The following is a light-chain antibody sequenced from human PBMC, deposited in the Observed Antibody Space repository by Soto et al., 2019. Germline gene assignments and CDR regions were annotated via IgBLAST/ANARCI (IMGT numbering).Light chain of an antibody. CDR3: QQYNNWPPVR. CDR1: QSVSSN. J-gene: IGKJ3*01. Sequence: EIVMTQSPATLSVSPGERATLSCRASQSVSSNLAWYQQKPGQAPRLLIYSASTRATGIPARFSGSGSGTEFTLTISSLQSEDFAVYYCQQYNNWPPVRFGPGTKVDIK. CDR2: SAS. V-gene: IGKV3-15*01.